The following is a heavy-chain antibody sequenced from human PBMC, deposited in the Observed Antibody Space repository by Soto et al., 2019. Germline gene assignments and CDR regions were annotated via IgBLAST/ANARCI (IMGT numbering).Heavy chain of an antibody. V-gene: IGHV1-8*01. J-gene: IGHJ3*02. CDR2: MNPHSGNT. CDR1: GYTFTGYD. CDR3: ARGRVIIGVDI. Sequence: QVQLVQSGAEVKKPGASVKVSCKASGYTFTGYDINWVRQATGQGLEWMGWMNPHSGNTNYAQKFQGRVTMTRNTSISTAYMELSSLRSEDTAMYYCARGRVIIGVDIWCQGTMVTVSS. D-gene: IGHD3-22*01.